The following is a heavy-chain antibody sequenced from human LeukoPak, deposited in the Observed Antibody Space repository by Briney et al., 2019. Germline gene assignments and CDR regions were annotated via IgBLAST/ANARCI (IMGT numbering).Heavy chain of an antibody. D-gene: IGHD1-26*01. Sequence: ASVKVSCMASGYTFTSYDINWVRQATGQGLEWMGWMNPNSGNSGYAQKFQGRVAMTRNTSISTAYMELSSLRSEETAVYYCARSPVGAIGPFDIWGPGTMVTVSS. V-gene: IGHV1-8*01. J-gene: IGHJ3*02. CDR1: GYTFTSYD. CDR2: MNPNSGNS. CDR3: ARSPVGAIGPFDI.